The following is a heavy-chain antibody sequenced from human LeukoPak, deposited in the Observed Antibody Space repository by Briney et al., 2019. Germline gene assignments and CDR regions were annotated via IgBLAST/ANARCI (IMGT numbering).Heavy chain of an antibody. V-gene: IGHV4-59*01. D-gene: IGHD6-13*01. J-gene: IGHJ4*02. Sequence: PSETLSLTCTVSGAPISSYYWNWIRQAPGKGLEWIWYIFHSGSTNYNPPLKRRATVSVDTSKSQFSLKLTSVTAADTAVYYCARASTDSSSWYHYFDYWGQGALVTVSS. CDR2: IFHSGST. CDR1: GAPISSYY. CDR3: ARASTDSSSWYHYFDY.